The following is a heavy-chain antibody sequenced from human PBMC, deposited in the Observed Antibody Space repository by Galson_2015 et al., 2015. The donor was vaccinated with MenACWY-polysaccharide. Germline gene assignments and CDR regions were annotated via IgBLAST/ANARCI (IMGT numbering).Heavy chain of an antibody. CDR2: ITNTQTRI. CDR3: ARDSRQIAVGDWFDP. Sequence: SLRLSCAASGFNFNDYDMNWVRQAPGKGLEWVATITNTQTRIYYADPVKGRFTISRDNANNSLSLQMNSLRAEDTAVYYCARDSRQIAVGDWFDPWGQGTLVTVSS. J-gene: IGHJ5*02. D-gene: IGHD6-19*01. CDR1: GFNFNDYD. V-gene: IGHV3-21*01.